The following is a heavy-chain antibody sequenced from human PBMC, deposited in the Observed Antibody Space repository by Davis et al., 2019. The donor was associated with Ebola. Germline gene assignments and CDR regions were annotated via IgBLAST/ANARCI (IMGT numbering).Heavy chain of an antibody. D-gene: IGHD5-18*01. CDR2: INAGNGNT. V-gene: IGHV1-3*01. CDR1: GYTFTSYA. Sequence: GESLKISCAASGYTFTSYAMHWVRQAPGQRLEWMGWINAGNGNTKYSQKFQGRVTITRDTSASTAYMELSSLRSEDTAVYYCARDLLGPTAVAYYFDYWGQGTLVTVSS. J-gene: IGHJ4*02. CDR3: ARDLLGPTAVAYYFDY.